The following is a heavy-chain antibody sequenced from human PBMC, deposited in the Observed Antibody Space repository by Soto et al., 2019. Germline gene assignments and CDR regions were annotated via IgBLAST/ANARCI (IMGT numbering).Heavy chain of an antibody. CDR2: ISYDGSST. D-gene: IGHD3-9*01. Sequence: GGSLRLSCAASGFLFNTYAMHWVRQAPGKGLEWVAVISYDGSSTYYADSVRGRFTISRDSSKNTLYLQMNSLETEDTAVYYCARPGSGYDVLTGLYFYYSLAVDVWGQGTTVTVSS. V-gene: IGHV3-30-3*01. CDR3: ARPGSGYDVLTGLYFYYSLAVDV. J-gene: IGHJ6*02. CDR1: GFLFNTYA.